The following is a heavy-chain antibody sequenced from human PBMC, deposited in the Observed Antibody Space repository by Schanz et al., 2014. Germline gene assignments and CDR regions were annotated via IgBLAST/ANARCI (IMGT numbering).Heavy chain of an antibody. CDR2: ISGSGGST. Sequence: DVQLLESGGGLVQPGGSLRLSCAASGFTFSSYAMTWVRQAPGMGLEWVSAISGSGGSTYYADSVKGRFTISRDNSKNTLYLQMNSLRAEDTALYYCARDRRNADLDYWGQGTLVTVSS. CDR1: GFTFSSYA. V-gene: IGHV3-23*01. CDR3: ARDRRNADLDY. D-gene: IGHD1-1*01. J-gene: IGHJ4*02.